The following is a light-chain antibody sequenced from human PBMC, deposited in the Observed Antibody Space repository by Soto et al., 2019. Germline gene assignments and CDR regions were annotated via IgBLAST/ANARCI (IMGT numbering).Light chain of an antibody. CDR1: HSVNGNY. J-gene: IGKJ4*01. CDR2: AAS. CDR3: QQYGSSTLT. Sequence: EIVLTQSPGTLSLSPGEGATLSCRASHSVNGNYLAWYQQKPGLAPRLLIYAASTRASGIPDRFNGSGSGTDFSLTITRLEHEDFAVYSCQQYGSSTLTFGGGTKVEIK. V-gene: IGKV3-20*01.